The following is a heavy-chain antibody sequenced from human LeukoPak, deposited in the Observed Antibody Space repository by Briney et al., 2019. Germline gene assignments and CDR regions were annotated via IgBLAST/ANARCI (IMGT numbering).Heavy chain of an antibody. V-gene: IGHV1-8*01. J-gene: IGHJ4*02. CDR3: ARGKGRHPQPRYASPY. D-gene: IGHD2-8*01. CDR2: MNPNSGNT. Sequence: ASVNVSCKSSGYTFTSYDINWVRPPTGQGLEWVGWMNPNSGNTGYPQKFQGRVTMTRNTSISTAYMELSSLRSEDTAVYYCARGKGRHPQPRYASPYWGQGTLVTVSS. CDR1: GYTFTSYD.